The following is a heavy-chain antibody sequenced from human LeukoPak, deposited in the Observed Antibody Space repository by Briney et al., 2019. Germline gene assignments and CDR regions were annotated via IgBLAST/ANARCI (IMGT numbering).Heavy chain of an antibody. CDR1: GVTVGNNY. Sequence: PGGSLRLSCAASGVTVGNNYMAWVRQAPGKGLEWVSLIYSGGSTHYADSVKGRFTISRDNSKNTLYLQMNSLRVDDTAVYYCARDPPAVAANTYGWGQGTLVTVSS. CDR3: ARDPPAVAANTYG. D-gene: IGHD6-6*01. V-gene: IGHV3-66*01. J-gene: IGHJ4*02. CDR2: IYSGGST.